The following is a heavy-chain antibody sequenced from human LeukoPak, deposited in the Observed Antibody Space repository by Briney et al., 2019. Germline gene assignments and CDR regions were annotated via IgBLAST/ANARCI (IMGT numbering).Heavy chain of an antibody. CDR3: ARNIHDYVLTHYYYYMDV. Sequence: GGPLTLSCAASGFTLRSYAMSWLRQVRGEGVEWFSANSGCGDSTYHADSVKGRLTISRDSSKNTLYLQMHRLSAEDTAVYYSARNIHDYVLTHYYYYMDVWGKGTTVTVSS. J-gene: IGHJ6*03. CDR1: GFTLRSYA. D-gene: IGHD4-17*01. CDR2: NSGCGDST. V-gene: IGHV3-23*01.